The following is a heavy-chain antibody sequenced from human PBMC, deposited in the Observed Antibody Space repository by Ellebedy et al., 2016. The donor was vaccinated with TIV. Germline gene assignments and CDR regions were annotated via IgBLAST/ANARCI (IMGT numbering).Heavy chain of an antibody. V-gene: IGHV1-18*04. Sequence: ASVKVSXKASGYTFTTYGIIWVRQAPGQGLEWMGWINPYNANTNYAQKLQGRVTMTTDTSTSTAYMELRSLRSDDTAVYYCARGKVDNGNYLPAEYFQHWGQGTLVTVS. D-gene: IGHD1-7*01. CDR1: GYTFTTYG. CDR2: INPYNANT. CDR3: ARGKVDNGNYLPAEYFQH. J-gene: IGHJ1*01.